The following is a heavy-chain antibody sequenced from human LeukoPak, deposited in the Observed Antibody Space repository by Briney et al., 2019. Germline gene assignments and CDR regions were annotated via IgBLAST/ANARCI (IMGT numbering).Heavy chain of an antibody. D-gene: IGHD1-26*01. J-gene: IGHJ4*02. CDR3: AKAGGSSFDY. CDR1: GFTFSTYG. V-gene: IGHV3-30*18. CDR2: VSNDGRNK. Sequence: PGRSLRLSCTASGFTFSTYGMHWVRQAPGKGLEWVAVVSNDGRNKYYSDSVKGRFSISRDNFKNTVRLQMNSLRAEDTALYYCAKAGGSSFDYWGQGTLVTVSS.